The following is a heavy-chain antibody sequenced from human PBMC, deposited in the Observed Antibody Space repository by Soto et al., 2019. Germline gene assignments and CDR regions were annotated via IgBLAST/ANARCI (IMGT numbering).Heavy chain of an antibody. CDR2: IYWDDDK. CDR1: GFSLTTSGVG. CDR3: AKSLWRGYKAGFDP. D-gene: IGHD3-3*01. J-gene: IGHJ5*02. Sequence: QITLKESGTTRVKPTQTLTLTCTFSGFSLTTSGVGVGWISQPPGKALEWLALIYWDDDKRYSPSLRSRLTITKDTSKNQVVLTMTNMDPVDTGTYYCAKSLWRGYKAGFDPWGQGTLVTVSS. V-gene: IGHV2-5*02.